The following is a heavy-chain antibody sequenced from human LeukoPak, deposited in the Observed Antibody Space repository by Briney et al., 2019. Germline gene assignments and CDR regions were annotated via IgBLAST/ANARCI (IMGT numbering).Heavy chain of an antibody. Sequence: SETLSLTCAVYGGSFSGYYWSWIRQPPGKGLEWIGEINHSGSTNYNPSLKSRVTISVDTSKNQFSLKLSSVTAADTAVYYCARRVYDSSGIDYWGQGTLVTVSS. D-gene: IGHD3-22*01. CDR3: ARRVYDSSGIDY. J-gene: IGHJ4*02. CDR2: INHSGST. V-gene: IGHV4-34*01. CDR1: GGSFSGYY.